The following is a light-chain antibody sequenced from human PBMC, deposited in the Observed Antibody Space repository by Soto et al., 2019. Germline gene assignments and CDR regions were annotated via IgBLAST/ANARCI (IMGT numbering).Light chain of an antibody. CDR1: STDVGSYDL. J-gene: IGLJ1*01. V-gene: IGLV2-23*01. CDR3: CSYTTTSHSYV. CDR2: EGS. Sequence: SALTQPASVSGSPGQSITISCTGTSTDVGSYDLVSWYQHHPGKAPRLMIYEGSKRPSGISYRFSGSKSDNTASLTISGLQAEDEADYYCCSYTTTSHSYVFGSGTKLTVL.